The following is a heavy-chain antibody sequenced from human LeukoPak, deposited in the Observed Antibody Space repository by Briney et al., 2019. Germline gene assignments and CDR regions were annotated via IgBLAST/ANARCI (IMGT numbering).Heavy chain of an antibody. D-gene: IGHD3-22*01. CDR2: INPSGGST. Sequence: ASVKVSCKVSGYTFSSYYMHWVRHAPGQGLEWMGIINPSGGSTSYAHKFQGRVTMTRDTSTSTVYMELSNLRPEDTAVYYCARADSGGDSSGYKWFDPWGQGTLVTVSS. CDR1: GYTFSSYY. V-gene: IGHV1-46*01. J-gene: IGHJ5*02. CDR3: ARADSGGDSSGYKWFDP.